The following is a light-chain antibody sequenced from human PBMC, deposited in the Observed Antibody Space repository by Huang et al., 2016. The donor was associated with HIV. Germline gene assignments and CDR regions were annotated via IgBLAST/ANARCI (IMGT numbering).Light chain of an antibody. CDR1: QSIFYRTSNKNY. CDR3: QHYQNIPLT. CDR2: WAS. Sequence: DIVMTQSPDSLAVSLDERATINYTTSQSIFYRTSNKNYLAWYQQKPGQPPSLLISWASTRESGVPDRISGSWSGTDFTLTISSLQAEDVGIYYCQHYQNIPLTFGGGTKVEIK. V-gene: IGKV4-1*01. J-gene: IGKJ4*01.